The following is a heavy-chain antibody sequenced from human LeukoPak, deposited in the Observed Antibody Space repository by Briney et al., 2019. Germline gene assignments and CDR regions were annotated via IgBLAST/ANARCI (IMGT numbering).Heavy chain of an antibody. CDR3: ARGRVVNNYYYYMDV. D-gene: IGHD3-22*01. Sequence: ASVKLSCKASGGTFSSYAISWGRQPPPQGLEWMGGITPIFDTANYAQKFQSRLTITADESPSTAYMELSSVRSEDTAVYYCARGRVVNNYYYYMDVWGKGTTVTVSS. CDR2: ITPIFDTA. J-gene: IGHJ6*03. V-gene: IGHV1-69*13. CDR1: GGTFSSYA.